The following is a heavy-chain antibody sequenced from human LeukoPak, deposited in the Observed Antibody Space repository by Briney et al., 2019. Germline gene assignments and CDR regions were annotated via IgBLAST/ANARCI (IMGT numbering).Heavy chain of an antibody. V-gene: IGHV3-23*01. CDR3: ARGPYSSGWYDY. D-gene: IGHD6-19*01. J-gene: IGHJ4*02. Sequence: GGSLRLSCVASGFTFSDYAMTWVRQAPGKGLEWVSVISDTDTSTYYADSVKGRFTISRDNSKNTLYLQMNSLRAEDTAVYYCARGPYSSGWYDYWGQGTLVTVSS. CDR1: GFTFSDYA. CDR2: ISDTDTST.